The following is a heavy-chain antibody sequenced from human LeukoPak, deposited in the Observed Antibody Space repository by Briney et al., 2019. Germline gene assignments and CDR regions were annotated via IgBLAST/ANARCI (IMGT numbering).Heavy chain of an antibody. CDR3: ARRVGQWLVLWYFDY. D-gene: IGHD6-19*01. J-gene: IGHJ4*02. Sequence: SETLSLTCTVSGDSISSSSDSWGWIRQPPGKGLEWIGSFFYGGSTSYNPSLKGRVTISVDTSKKQFSLKLTSVTAADTAVYYCARRVGQWLVLWYFDYWGQGTLVTVSS. CDR2: FFYGGST. CDR1: GDSISSSSDS. V-gene: IGHV4-39*01.